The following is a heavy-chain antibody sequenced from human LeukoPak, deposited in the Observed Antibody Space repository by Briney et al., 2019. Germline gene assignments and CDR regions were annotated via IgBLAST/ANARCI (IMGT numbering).Heavy chain of an antibody. CDR3: ARDRRLSSSSVWFDP. V-gene: IGHV4-31*03. CDR2: IYYSGST. D-gene: IGHD6-6*01. J-gene: IGHJ5*02. Sequence: PSETLSLTCTVSGGSISSGGYYWSWIRQHPGKGLEWIGYIYYSGSTYYNPSLKSRVTISVDTSKNQFSLKLSSVTAADTAVYYCARDRRLSSSSVWFDPWGQGTLVTVSS. CDR1: GGSISSGGYY.